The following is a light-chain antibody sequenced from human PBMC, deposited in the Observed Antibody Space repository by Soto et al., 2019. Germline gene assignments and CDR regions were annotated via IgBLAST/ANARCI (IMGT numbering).Light chain of an antibody. CDR2: DVS. CDR1: SSDVGGYNY. CDR3: SSYTSSSTFYV. V-gene: IGLV2-14*01. Sequence: QSVLTPAASLSWAPGQAINISCPGTSSDVGGYNYVSWYQQHPGKAPKLMIYDVSNRPSGVSNRFSGSKSGNTASLTISGLQAEDEADYYCSSYTSSSTFYVFGTGTKVTVL. J-gene: IGLJ1*01.